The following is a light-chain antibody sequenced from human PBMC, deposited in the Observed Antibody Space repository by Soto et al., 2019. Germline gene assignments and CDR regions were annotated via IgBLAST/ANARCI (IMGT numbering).Light chain of an antibody. J-gene: IGKJ4*01. CDR3: QQYNSMLS. Sequence: DIQMTQSPSSLSASEGDRVTITCQSSHDVSRNLNWFQQQPGEAPQLLIYDASNLERGVPSRFSGSGSGTDITLTISSLQPEDVATYYCQQYNSMLSFGGGTVVEIK. V-gene: IGKV1-33*01. CDR2: DAS. CDR1: HDVSRN.